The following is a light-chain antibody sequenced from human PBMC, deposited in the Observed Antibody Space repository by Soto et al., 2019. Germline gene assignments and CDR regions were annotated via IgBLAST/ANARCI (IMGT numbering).Light chain of an antibody. J-gene: IGLJ2*01. Sequence: QSALTQPPSVSGSPGQSVTISCTGTSSDVGSYNRVSWYQQPPGTAPKLMIYEVSDRPSGVPDRFSGSKSGNTALLTISGLQAEDEADYYCSLYTSSSTVVFGGGTKLTVL. CDR2: EVS. CDR1: SSDVGSYNR. CDR3: SLYTSSSTVV. V-gene: IGLV2-18*01.